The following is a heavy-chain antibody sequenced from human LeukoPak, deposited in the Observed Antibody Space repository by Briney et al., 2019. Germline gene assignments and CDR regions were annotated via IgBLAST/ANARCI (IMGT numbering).Heavy chain of an antibody. CDR3: ARVRDYDSSGTFDY. CDR2: IYYSGST. Sequence: SETLSLICTVSGGSISSGDYYWSWIRQPPGKGLEWIGYIYYSGSTYYNPSLKSRVTISVDTSKNQFSLKLSSVTAADTAVYYCARVRDYDSSGTFDYWGQGTLVTVSS. CDR1: GGSISSGDYY. J-gene: IGHJ4*02. D-gene: IGHD3-22*01. V-gene: IGHV4-30-4*08.